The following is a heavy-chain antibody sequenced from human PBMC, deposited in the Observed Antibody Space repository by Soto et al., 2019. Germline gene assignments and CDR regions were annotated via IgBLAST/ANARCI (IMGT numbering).Heavy chain of an antibody. CDR3: AKDEFGGAAKY. J-gene: IGHJ4*02. V-gene: IGHV3-23*01. D-gene: IGHD1-26*01. CDR1: GFTFSSFS. Sequence: EVQLLESGGDLVQPGGSLRLSCAASGFTFSSFSMHWIRQTPGSGLEWVSTISGGSVNIHYADSVKGRFTISRDNSRNTLYLQMTRLRVEDTATYYCAKDEFGGAAKYWGQGTLVSVSS. CDR2: ISGGSVNI.